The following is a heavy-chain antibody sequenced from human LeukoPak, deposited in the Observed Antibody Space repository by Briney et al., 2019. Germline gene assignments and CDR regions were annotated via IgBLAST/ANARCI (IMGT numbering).Heavy chain of an antibody. CDR1: GFTLSSNA. CDR3: ARGSGSYTW. D-gene: IGHD1-26*01. J-gene: IGHJ4*02. CDR2: ISYDGSNK. Sequence: GGSLRLSCAASGFTLSSNAMHWVRQAPGKGLEWVAVISYDGSNKYYADSVKGRFTISRDSSKNTLYLQMNSLRAEDTAVYYCARGSGSYTWWGQGTLVTVSS. V-gene: IGHV3-30-3*01.